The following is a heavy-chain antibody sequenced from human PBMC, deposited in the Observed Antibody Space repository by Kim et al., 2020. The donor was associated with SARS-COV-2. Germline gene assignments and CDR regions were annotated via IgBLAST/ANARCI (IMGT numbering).Heavy chain of an antibody. Sequence: ASVKVSCKASGYTFTRYAIHWVRQAPGQRLEWMGWINAGNGNTKYSQNFQGRVTITRDTSASTAYMELSSLGSEDTAVYYCASGSERGEGYFDYWGQGTLVTVSS. V-gene: IGHV1-3*01. J-gene: IGHJ4*02. CDR3: ASGSERGEGYFDY. CDR2: INAGNGNT. D-gene: IGHD3-10*01. CDR1: GYTFTRYA.